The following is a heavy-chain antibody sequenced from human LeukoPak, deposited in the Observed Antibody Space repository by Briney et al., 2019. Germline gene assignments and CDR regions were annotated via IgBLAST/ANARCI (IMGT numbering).Heavy chain of an antibody. Sequence: GGSLRLSCAASGFTFSSYEMNWVRQAPGKGLEWVSYISSSGSTIYYADSVKGGFTISRDNAKTSLYLQMTSLRAEDTAVYYCATSYRILPAASLDYWGQGALVTVSS. CDR2: ISSSGSTI. CDR3: ATSYRILPAASLDY. CDR1: GFTFSSYE. D-gene: IGHD2-2*01. V-gene: IGHV3-48*03. J-gene: IGHJ4*02.